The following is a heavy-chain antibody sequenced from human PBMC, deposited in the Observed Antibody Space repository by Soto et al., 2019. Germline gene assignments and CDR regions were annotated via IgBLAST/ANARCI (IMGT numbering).Heavy chain of an antibody. CDR3: ARGGGVGVAGSAAFDM. CDR2: INPATGAS. J-gene: IGHJ3*02. V-gene: IGHV1-2*02. CDR1: GYPVTAYY. D-gene: IGHD3-3*01. Sequence: QLHLVQSGAVVKKPGASVTVSCSASGYPVTAYYMHWVRQAPGRGLEWMGGINPATGASKYTQTFRGRVHMPRDTSTGTGFMELGGLTSEDSAVFYCARGGGVGVAGSAAFDMWGQGTLVTVSS.